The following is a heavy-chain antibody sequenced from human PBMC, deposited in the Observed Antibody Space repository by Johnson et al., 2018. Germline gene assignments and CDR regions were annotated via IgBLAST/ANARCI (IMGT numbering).Heavy chain of an antibody. CDR3: ARDWGYCGGDCHPYYYYYMDV. CDR1: GFTFSSYA. CDR2: ISYDGSNK. J-gene: IGHJ6*03. V-gene: IGHV3-30-3*01. Sequence: VQLLESGGGVVQPGRSLRLSCAASGFTFSSYAMHWVRQAPGKGLEWVAVISYDGSNKYYADSVKGRFTISRDNSKNTRYLQMNSRRAEDTAVYYCARDWGYCGGDCHPYYYYYMDVWGKGTTVTVSS. D-gene: IGHD2-21*02.